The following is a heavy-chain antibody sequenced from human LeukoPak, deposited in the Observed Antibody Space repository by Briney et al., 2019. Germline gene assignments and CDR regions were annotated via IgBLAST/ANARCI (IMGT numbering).Heavy chain of an antibody. CDR1: GFSFNSYA. J-gene: IGHJ4*02. CDR3: AKDFTYGSGPLDY. CDR2: IWFDGSNR. D-gene: IGHD3-10*01. V-gene: IGHV3-33*06. Sequence: PGTSLRLSCAASGFSFNSYAMHWVRQAPGKGLEWVTLIWFDGSNRYYTDSVKGRFTISRDNSKNAVYLQMNSLRAEDTAIYYCAKDFTYGSGPLDYWGQGILVTVSS.